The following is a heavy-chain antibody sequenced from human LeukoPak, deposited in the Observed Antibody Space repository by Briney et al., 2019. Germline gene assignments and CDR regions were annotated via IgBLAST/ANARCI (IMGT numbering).Heavy chain of an antibody. CDR2: INHSGST. V-gene: IGHV4-34*01. D-gene: IGHD2-15*01. J-gene: IGHJ4*02. CDR1: GGSFSGYY. Sequence: SETLSLTCAVYGGSFSGYYWSWIRQPPGKGLEWIGEINHSGSTNYNPSLKSRVTISVDTSKNQFSLKLSSVTAADTAVYYCARDSRYCSGGNCHLRFDYWGQGILVTVSS. CDR3: ARDSRYCSGGNCHLRFDY.